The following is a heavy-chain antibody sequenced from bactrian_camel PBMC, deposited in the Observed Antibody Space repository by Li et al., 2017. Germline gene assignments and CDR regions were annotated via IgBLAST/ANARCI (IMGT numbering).Heavy chain of an antibody. CDR3: AADRSRPASCSLRLDLYDY. CDR1: LYIYSSYC. J-gene: IGHJ4*01. D-gene: IGHD6*01. V-gene: IGHV3S1*01. Sequence: HVQLVESGGGSVQPGGSLKLSCEISLYIYSSYCMGWFRQAPGTERAAVAAHYTGTATTYVADSVKGRFAISEDKDKKTLYLEMTSLKPEDTAMYYCAADRSRPASCSLRLDLYDYWGQVTQVTVS. CDR2: HYTGTATT.